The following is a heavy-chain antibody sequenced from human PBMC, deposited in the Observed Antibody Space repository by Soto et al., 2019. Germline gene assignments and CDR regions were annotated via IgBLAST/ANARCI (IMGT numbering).Heavy chain of an antibody. V-gene: IGHV3-15*07. J-gene: IGHJ4*02. CDR3: TTDKLGTYVFLECLFDDY. Sequence: PGGSLRLSCAASGFAFSNAWMNWVRQAPGKGLEWVGRIKSKTDGGTTDYAAPVKGRFTISRDDSKNTLYLQMNSLKTEDTAVYYCTTDKLGTYVFLECLFDDYWVQGTLVTVSS. CDR2: IKSKTDGGTT. CDR1: GFAFSNAW. D-gene: IGHD3-3*01.